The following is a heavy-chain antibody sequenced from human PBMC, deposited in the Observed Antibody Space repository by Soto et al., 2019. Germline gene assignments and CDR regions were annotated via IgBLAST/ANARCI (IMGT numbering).Heavy chain of an antibody. CDR2: ITSGGTT. V-gene: IGHV3-23*01. CDR3: VSRSRTSPDY. Sequence: PGGSLRLSCAASGFAFSNFDMGWVRQAPGKGLEWVSTITSGGTTYSADSVRGRLILSRDNSRNTLYLQMNSLRADDTALYYCVSRSRTSPDYWGQGTLVTVSS. CDR1: GFAFSNFD. D-gene: IGHD2-2*01. J-gene: IGHJ4*02.